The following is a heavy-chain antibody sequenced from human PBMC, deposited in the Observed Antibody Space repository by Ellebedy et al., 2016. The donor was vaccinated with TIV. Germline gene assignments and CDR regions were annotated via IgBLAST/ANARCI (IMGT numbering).Heavy chain of an antibody. CDR2: IYSGGQT. J-gene: IGHJ5*02. D-gene: IGHD1-7*01. V-gene: IGHV4-39*01. CDR1: GGSISGYDYY. Sequence: SETLSLTCTVSGGSISGYDYYWGWIRQPPGKGLEWIGTIYSGGQTYYNASLKSRLTISLDTSKNQFSLELSFVTAADTAMFYCARHRAAPITGTPPLSWFDPWGQGTLVTVSS. CDR3: ARHRAAPITGTPPLSWFDP.